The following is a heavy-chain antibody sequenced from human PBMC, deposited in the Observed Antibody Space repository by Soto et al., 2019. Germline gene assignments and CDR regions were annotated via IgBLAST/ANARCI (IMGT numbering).Heavy chain of an antibody. CDR3: ARGEMATNDY. CDR1: GFTFSSYS. D-gene: IGHD5-12*01. Sequence: GESLKISCAASGFTFSSYSMNWVRQAPGKGLEWVSSISSSSSYIYYADSVKGRFTISRDNAKNSLYLQMNSLRAEDTAVYYCARGEMATNDYWGQGTLVTVSS. CDR2: ISSSSSYI. V-gene: IGHV3-21*01. J-gene: IGHJ4*02.